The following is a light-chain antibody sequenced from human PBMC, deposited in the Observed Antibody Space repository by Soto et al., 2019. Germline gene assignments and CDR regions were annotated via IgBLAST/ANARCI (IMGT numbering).Light chain of an antibody. CDR1: QSISSW. CDR2: KAS. V-gene: IGKV1-5*03. CDR3: QKYTPYASP. J-gene: IGKJ2*01. Sequence: DIQMTQSPSTLSASVGDRVTITCRASQSISSWLAWFQQKPGKATKLLIDKASSLQSGVPSSFSGSEYGTEYKRPIASLQTDDFSTSYCQKYTPYASPFGEGTKVESK.